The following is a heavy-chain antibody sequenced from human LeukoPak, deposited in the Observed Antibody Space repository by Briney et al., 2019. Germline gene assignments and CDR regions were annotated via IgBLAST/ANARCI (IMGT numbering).Heavy chain of an antibody. CDR1: GFTFSDFW. D-gene: IGHD6-13*01. CDR3: AKDSVAAAGRGLDY. J-gene: IGHJ4*02. CDR2: IHPEGNEK. V-gene: IGHV3-7*01. Sequence: GGSLRLSCAVSGFTFSDFWVSWVRQAPGRGLEWVANIHPEGNEKYHVESVKGRFTISRDNAKNSLFLQMNGLRVEDTAVYYCAKDSVAAAGRGLDYWGQGTLVTASS.